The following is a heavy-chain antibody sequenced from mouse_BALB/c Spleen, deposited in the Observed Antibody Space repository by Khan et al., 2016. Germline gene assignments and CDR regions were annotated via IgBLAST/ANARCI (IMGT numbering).Heavy chain of an antibody. J-gene: IGHJ2*01. D-gene: IGHD1-3*01. CDR3: ASKGNYFDY. Sequence: QVRLQQSGAELVKPGASVKMSCKASGYTFTSYNMHWVKQTPGQGLEWIGAIYPGNGDTSYNQKFKGKATLTADKSSSPANMQLSSLTSEDAAVYCCASKGNYFDYWGQGTTLTVSS. V-gene: IGHV1-12*01. CDR2: IYPGNGDT. CDR1: GYTFTSYN.